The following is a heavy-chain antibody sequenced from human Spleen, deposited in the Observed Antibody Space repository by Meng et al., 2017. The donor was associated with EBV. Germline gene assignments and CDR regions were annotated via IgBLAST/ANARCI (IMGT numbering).Heavy chain of an antibody. J-gene: IGHJ5*02. CDR3: ARGGYGTNYFDP. Sequence: QGQLQQSGHGLVKPSETLSLTCTVSGASISTGSYYWTWIRQTPGKGLEWLGYVYFSGSTNYNPSLKSRVTMSIDTSKNQFSLNLRSATAADAAVYFCARGGYGTNYFDPWGQGTLVTVSS. CDR2: VYFSGST. CDR1: GASISTGSYY. D-gene: IGHD4/OR15-4a*01. V-gene: IGHV4-61*01.